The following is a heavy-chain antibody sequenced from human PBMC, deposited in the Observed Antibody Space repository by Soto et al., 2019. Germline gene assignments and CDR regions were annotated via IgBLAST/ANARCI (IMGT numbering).Heavy chain of an antibody. D-gene: IGHD3-10*01. Sequence: EVQLVESGGDLAKPGGSLRLSCAASGFLFNSYGMNWVRLSPGRGLEWVSSISSTSTYIEYADSVKGRFIISRDNAENSLFLHMNSLRAEDKAVYYCTRNRAPVMVFPDFDFWGQGALVTVSS. CDR3: TRNRAPVMVFPDFDF. J-gene: IGHJ4*02. V-gene: IGHV3-21*01. CDR1: GFLFNSYG. CDR2: ISSTSTYI.